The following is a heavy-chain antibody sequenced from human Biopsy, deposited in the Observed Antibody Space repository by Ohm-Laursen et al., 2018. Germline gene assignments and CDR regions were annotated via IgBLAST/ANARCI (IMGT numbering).Heavy chain of an antibody. V-gene: IGHV3-9*01. CDR1: GFRFSNTG. J-gene: IGHJ3*02. D-gene: IGHD3-22*01. Sequence: SLRLSCSASGFRFSNTGMHWVRQGPGQGLERVAGIRWSSDSITYAKSVTGRFTISRDNGENSLYLQMNSLRPEDTALYYCTKNTQWEGSGYLDAFHIWGHGAMVTVSS. CDR2: IRWSSDSI. CDR3: TKNTQWEGSGYLDAFHI.